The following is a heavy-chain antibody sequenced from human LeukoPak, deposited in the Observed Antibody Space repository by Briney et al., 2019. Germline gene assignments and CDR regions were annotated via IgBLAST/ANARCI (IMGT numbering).Heavy chain of an antibody. CDR1: GFTFSTYW. CDR3: ASHRVVRGVFDP. V-gene: IGHV3-74*01. J-gene: IGHJ5*02. CDR2: INSDGSSA. Sequence: GGSLRLSCAASGFTFSTYWMHWVRHAPGKGLLWVSRINSDGSSATYADSVKGRFNISRDNAKNTLYLQMNSLRAEDTAVYYCASHRVVRGVFDPWGQGTLVTVSS. D-gene: IGHD3-10*01.